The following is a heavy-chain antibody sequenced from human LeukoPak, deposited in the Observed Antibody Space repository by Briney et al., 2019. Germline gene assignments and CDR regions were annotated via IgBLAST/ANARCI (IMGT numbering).Heavy chain of an antibody. Sequence: TSETLSLTCTVSGYSISSGYYWGWTRQPPGKGLEWIGSIYHSGSTYYNPSLKSRVTISVDTSKNQFSLKLSSVTAADTAVYYCARDLPKVVPAAIDWFDPWGQGTLVTVSS. D-gene: IGHD2-2*01. CDR1: GYSISSGYY. CDR3: ARDLPKVVPAAIDWFDP. J-gene: IGHJ5*02. V-gene: IGHV4-38-2*02. CDR2: IYHSGST.